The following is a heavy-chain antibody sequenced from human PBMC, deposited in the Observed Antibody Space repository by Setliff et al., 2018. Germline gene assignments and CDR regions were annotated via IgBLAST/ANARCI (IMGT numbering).Heavy chain of an antibody. V-gene: IGHV3-73*01. CDR2: VRRNTNSYAT. CDR3: ARRGVGMGMDV. Sequence: PGGSLRLSCAASEFSLSDFHMHWVRQAPGKGLEWVGRVRRNTNSYATAYSASLKGRFTISRDDSKNTAYLQMNSLQGEDTAVYYCARRGVGMGMDVWGKGTTVTVSS. CDR1: EFSLSDFH. D-gene: IGHD2-2*01. J-gene: IGHJ6*03.